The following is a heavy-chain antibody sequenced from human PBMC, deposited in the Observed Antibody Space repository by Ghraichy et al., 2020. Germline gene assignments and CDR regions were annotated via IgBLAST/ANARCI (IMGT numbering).Heavy chain of an antibody. CDR1: GFTFSNYW. D-gene: IGHD6-13*01. Sequence: GGSLRLSCAASGFTFSNYWMTWVRQGPGKGLEWVADLNEDGSDKYYVDSVKGRFTISRDNTKNSLYLQMNSLRVEDSAVYYCATGGSWDLGDWGQGTLVTVSS. CDR2: LNEDGSDK. J-gene: IGHJ4*02. CDR3: ATGGSWDLGD. V-gene: IGHV3-7*05.